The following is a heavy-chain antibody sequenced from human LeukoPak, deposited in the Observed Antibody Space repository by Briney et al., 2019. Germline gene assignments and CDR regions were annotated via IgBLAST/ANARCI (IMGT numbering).Heavy chain of an antibody. CDR3: ARPYCSGGSCSPGYYGMDV. V-gene: IGHV1-69*06. CDR1: GGTFSSYA. J-gene: IGHJ6*04. Sequence: SVKVSCKASGGTFSSYAISWVRQAPGQGLEWMGGIIPIFGTANYAQKFQGRVTITADKSTSTAYMELSSLRSEDTAVYYCARPYCSGGSCSPGYYGMDVWGKGTTVTVSP. D-gene: IGHD2-15*01. CDR2: IIPIFGTA.